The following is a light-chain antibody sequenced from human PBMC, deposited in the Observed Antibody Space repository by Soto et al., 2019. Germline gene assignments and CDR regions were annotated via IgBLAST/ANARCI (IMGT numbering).Light chain of an antibody. Sequence: DIVMTQSPLSLPVTPGESASIPCRSSQSLLHRNGHNYLNWYLQKPGQSPQLLIYLGSSRASGVPDRFSGSGSGTDFTLKISRVEAEDVGVYYCMQGLQIPWTFGHGSKVEI. CDR2: LGS. V-gene: IGKV2-28*01. CDR1: QSLLHRNGHNY. CDR3: MQGLQIPWT. J-gene: IGKJ1*01.